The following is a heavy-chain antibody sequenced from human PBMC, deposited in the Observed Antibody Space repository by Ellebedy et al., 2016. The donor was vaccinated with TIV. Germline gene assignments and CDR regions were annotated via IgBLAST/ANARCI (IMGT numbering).Heavy chain of an antibody. J-gene: IGHJ4*02. Sequence: GESLKISCAASGFTFSTYWMHWVRQAPGKGLVWVSRINIDGSITTYADSVKGRFTISRDNAKNTLYLQMNSLTADDTAVYYCARDEYVDTAMVPLDYWGQGTLVTVSS. CDR1: GFTFSTYW. V-gene: IGHV3-74*01. CDR2: INIDGSIT. CDR3: ARDEYVDTAMVPLDY. D-gene: IGHD5-18*01.